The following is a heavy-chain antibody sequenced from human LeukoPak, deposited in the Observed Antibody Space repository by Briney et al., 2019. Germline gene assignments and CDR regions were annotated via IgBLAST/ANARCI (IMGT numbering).Heavy chain of an antibody. D-gene: IGHD3-3*01. CDR2: INHSGST. J-gene: IGHJ4*02. Sequence: SETLSLTCAVYGGSFSGYYWGWIRQPPGKGLEWIGEINHSGSTNNNPSLKSRVTISVDTSKNQFSLKLSSVTAADTAVYYYARVKAYYDFWSGFEWGQGTLVTVSS. V-gene: IGHV4-34*01. CDR3: ARVKAYYDFWSGFE. CDR1: GGSFSGYY.